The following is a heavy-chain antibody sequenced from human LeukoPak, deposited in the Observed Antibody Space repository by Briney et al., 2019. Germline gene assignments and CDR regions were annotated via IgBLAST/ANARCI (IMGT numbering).Heavy chain of an antibody. CDR3: AREDDWNYEDY. D-gene: IGHD1-7*01. CDR1: GFTFSNYW. J-gene: IGHJ4*02. V-gene: IGHV3-7*01. Sequence: GGSLRLSCAASGFTFSNYWMSWVRQAPGKGLEWVANIKQDGSEKYYVNSVKGRFTISRDNAKNSLYLQMNSLRAEDTAIYYCAREDDWNYEDYWGQGTLVTVSS. CDR2: IKQDGSEK.